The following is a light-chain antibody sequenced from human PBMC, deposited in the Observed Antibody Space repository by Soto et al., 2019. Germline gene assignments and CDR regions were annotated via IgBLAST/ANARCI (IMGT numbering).Light chain of an antibody. CDR3: QQSYRTPYT. CDR1: QGISTY. CDR2: DAS. Sequence: DIQMTQSPSSLSASVGDRVTITCRASQGISTYLVWYQQRQGRAPKLLIYDASSIRSGVPLRFSGSGSGTDITLTISSLQPEDFATDYCQQSYRTPYTFGQGTKLETK. J-gene: IGKJ2*01. V-gene: IGKV1-39*01.